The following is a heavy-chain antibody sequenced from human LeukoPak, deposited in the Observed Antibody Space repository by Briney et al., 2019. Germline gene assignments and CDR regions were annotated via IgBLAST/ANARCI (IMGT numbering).Heavy chain of an antibody. J-gene: IGHJ4*02. V-gene: IGHV3-23*01. Sequence: PGGSLRLSCAASGFTFSNYAMTWVRQAPGKGLEWVSSITNTGATTYYADSVKGRFTISRDNSKNTLYFQMNSLRVEDTAIYYCAKDGAGYSYGTFEAWGQGALVTVSS. D-gene: IGHD5-18*01. CDR2: ITNTGATT. CDR1: GFTFSNYA. CDR3: AKDGAGYSYGTFEA.